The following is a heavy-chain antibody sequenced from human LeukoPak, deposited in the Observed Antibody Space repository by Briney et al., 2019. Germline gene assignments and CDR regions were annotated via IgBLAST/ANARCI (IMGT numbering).Heavy chain of an antibody. CDR2: IWDDGSEK. J-gene: IGHJ3*02. CDR1: GFTFSSYG. D-gene: IGHD3-10*01. Sequence: GTSLRLSCAASGFTFSSYGMHWVRQAPGKGLEWVAVIWDDGSEKYYADSVKGRFSISRDNSENTLSLQVNSLRAEDTAIYYCARDGNFGYDAFDIWGQGTMVTVSS. CDR3: ARDGNFGYDAFDI. V-gene: IGHV3-33*01.